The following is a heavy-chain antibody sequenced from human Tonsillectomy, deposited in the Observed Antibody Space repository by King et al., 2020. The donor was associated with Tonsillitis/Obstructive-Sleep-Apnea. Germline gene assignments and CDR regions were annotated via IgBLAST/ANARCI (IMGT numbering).Heavy chain of an antibody. V-gene: IGHV1-69*09. D-gene: IGHD3-10*01. J-gene: IGHJ5*02. CDR3: ARERSGRGSWDYNWFDP. CDR2: IVHMVDMA. CDR1: GGTFSSYA. Sequence: VQLVQSGAEVKKPGSSVKVSCKASGGTFSSYAISWVRQAPGQGLEWMGRIVHMVDMAQYAQKFAQKFQGRVSITADTSTRTAYMELSSLRSEDTAVYYCARERSGRGSWDYNWFDPWGQGTLVTVSS.